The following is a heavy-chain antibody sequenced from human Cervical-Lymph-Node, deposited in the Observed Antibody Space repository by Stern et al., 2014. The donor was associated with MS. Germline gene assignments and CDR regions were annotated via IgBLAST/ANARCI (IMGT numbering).Heavy chain of an antibody. J-gene: IGHJ4*02. D-gene: IGHD4-17*01. V-gene: IGHV5-51*01. CDR2: IYPGDSDT. CDR1: GDSFTDNW. CDR3: ARDYGDYAFDY. Sequence: VQLVQSGAEVKKPGEALKISCKGSGDSFTDNWIAWVSQMPGKGLECMGIIYPGDSDTRYSPSFQGQVTIAADKSISTAYLQWSSLKASDTAMYYCARDYGDYAFDYWGQGTLVTVSS.